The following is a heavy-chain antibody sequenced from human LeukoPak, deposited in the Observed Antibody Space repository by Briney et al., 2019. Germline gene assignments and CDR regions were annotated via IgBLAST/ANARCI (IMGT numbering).Heavy chain of an antibody. CDR3: TRAVRWLVRVGAFDI. CDR1: GFTLSNAW. CDR2: ISSSGSTI. Sequence: GGSLRLSCAASGFTLSNAWMSWVRQAPGKGLEWVSYISSSGSTIYYADSVKGRFTISRDNAKNSLYLQMNSLKTEDTAVYYCTRAVRWLVRVGAFDIWGQGTMVTVSS. V-gene: IGHV3-11*01. J-gene: IGHJ3*02. D-gene: IGHD6-19*01.